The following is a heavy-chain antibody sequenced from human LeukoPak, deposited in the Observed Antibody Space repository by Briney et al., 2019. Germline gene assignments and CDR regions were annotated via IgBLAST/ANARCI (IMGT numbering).Heavy chain of an antibody. J-gene: IGHJ4*02. CDR2: ISYDGSNK. V-gene: IGHV3-30*18. CDR1: GFTFSSYG. CDR3: AKVLYCGNPDY. Sequence: GGSLRLSCAASGFTFSSYGMHWVRQAPGKGLEWVAVISYDGSNKYYADSVKGRFTISRDNSKNTLYLQMNSLRAEDTAVYYCAKVLYCGNPDYWGQGTLVTVSS. D-gene: IGHD4-23*01.